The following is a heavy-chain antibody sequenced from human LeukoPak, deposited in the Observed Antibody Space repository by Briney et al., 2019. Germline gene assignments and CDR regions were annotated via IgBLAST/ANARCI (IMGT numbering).Heavy chain of an antibody. CDR1: GFTFSSYG. D-gene: IGHD4-4*01. V-gene: IGHV3-33*01. CDR3: ARSLTTGYYYYGMDV. CDR2: IWYDGSNK. Sequence: PGGSLRLSCAASGFTFSSYGMHWVRQAPGKGLEWVAVIWYDGSNKYYADSVRGRFTISRDNSKNTLYVQMNSLRAEDTAVYYCARSLTTGYYYYGMDVWGQGTLVTVSS. J-gene: IGHJ6*02.